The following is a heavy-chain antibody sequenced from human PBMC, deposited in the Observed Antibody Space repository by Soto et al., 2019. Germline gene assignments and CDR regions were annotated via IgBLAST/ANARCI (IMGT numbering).Heavy chain of an antibody. Sequence: QVQLVESGGGVVQPGRSLRLSCAASGFTFSSYGMHWVRQAPGKGLEWVAVIWYDGSNKYYADSVKGRFTISRDNYKNPLYLQMNSLRAEDTAVYYCARDHGGDFDYWGQGTLVTVSS. CDR3: ARDHGGDFDY. CDR1: GFTFSSYG. J-gene: IGHJ4*02. V-gene: IGHV3-33*01. CDR2: IWYDGSNK. D-gene: IGHD3-10*01.